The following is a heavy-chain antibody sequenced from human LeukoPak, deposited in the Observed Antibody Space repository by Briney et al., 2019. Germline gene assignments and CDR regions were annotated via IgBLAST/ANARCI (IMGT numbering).Heavy chain of an antibody. CDR3: ARQSGGSGSYFSGRYYYYYMDV. J-gene: IGHJ6*03. CDR1: GGSISSYY. CDR2: IYTSGST. V-gene: IGHV4-4*07. D-gene: IGHD3-10*01. Sequence: SETLSLTCTVSGGSISSYYWSWIRQPAGKGLEWIGRIYTSGSTNYNPSLKSRVTMSVDTSKNQFSLKLSSVTAADTAVYYCARQSGGSGSYFSGRYYYYYMDVWGKGTTVTISS.